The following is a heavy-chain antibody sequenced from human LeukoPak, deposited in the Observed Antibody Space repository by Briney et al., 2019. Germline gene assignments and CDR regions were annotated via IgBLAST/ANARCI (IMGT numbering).Heavy chain of an antibody. CDR2: IIPILGIA. D-gene: IGHD6-13*01. CDR3: ARYSSSWQNWFDP. V-gene: IGHV1-69*02. J-gene: IGHJ5*02. CDR1: GYTFTSYY. Sequence: ASVKVSCKASGYTFTSYYMHWVRQAPGQGLEWMGRIIPILGIANYAQKFQGRVTITADKSTSTAYMELSSLRSEDTAVYYCARYSSSWQNWFDPWGQGTLVTVSS.